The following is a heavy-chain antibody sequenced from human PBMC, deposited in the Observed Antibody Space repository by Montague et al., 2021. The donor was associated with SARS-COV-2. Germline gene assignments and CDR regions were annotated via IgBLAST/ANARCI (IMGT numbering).Heavy chain of an antibody. CDR3: ARDLPLIIMVRGVTFGYYGMDV. J-gene: IGHJ6*02. Sequence: SLRLSCAASGFTFSSYEMNWVRQAPGKRLEWVSYISSSGSTIYYADSVKGRFTISRDNAKNPLYLQMNSLRAEDTAVYYRARDLPLIIMVRGVTFGYYGMDVWGQGTTVTVSS. V-gene: IGHV3-48*03. CDR2: ISSSGSTI. CDR1: GFTFSSYE. D-gene: IGHD3-10*01.